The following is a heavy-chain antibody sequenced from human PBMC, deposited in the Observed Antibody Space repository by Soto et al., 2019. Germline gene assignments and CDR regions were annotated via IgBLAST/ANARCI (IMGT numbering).Heavy chain of an antibody. CDR3: ASDFSGRADV. CDR1: GFTFSSYW. D-gene: IGHD2-21*01. Sequence: VQLVESGGGLVRPGGSLRLSCAASGFTFSSYWMHWVRQAPGKGLVWVSRMNEDGGTTDYADSVKGRFTISRDNAKNTLYLQMNSLRVEDTAVYYCASDFSGRADVWGQGTTVTVSS. CDR2: MNEDGGTT. V-gene: IGHV3-74*02. J-gene: IGHJ6*02.